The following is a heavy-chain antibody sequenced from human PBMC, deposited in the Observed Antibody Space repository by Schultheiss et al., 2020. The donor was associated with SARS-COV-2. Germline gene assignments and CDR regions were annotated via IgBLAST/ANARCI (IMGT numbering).Heavy chain of an antibody. V-gene: IGHV1-69*10. J-gene: IGHJ6*02. Sequence: SVNVSCKASGGTFSSYAISWVRQAPGQGLEWMGGIIPILGIANYAQKFQGRVTMTTDTSTSTAYMELRSLRSDDTAVYYCARIYSLDYYYYYGMDVWGQGTTVTVSS. CDR2: IIPILGIA. CDR3: ARIYSLDYYYYYGMDV. CDR1: GGTFSSYA. D-gene: IGHD2-15*01.